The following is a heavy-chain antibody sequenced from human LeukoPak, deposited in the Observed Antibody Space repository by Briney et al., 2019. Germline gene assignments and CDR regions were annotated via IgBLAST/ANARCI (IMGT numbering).Heavy chain of an antibody. J-gene: IGHJ5*02. Sequence: GGSLRLSCAASGFTFSSYWMHWVRQAPGKGLEWVSRVSSEGKSTSFADSVKGRFTISRDNAKNSLYLQMNSLRAEDTAVYYCARDAKWFDPWGQGTLVTVSS. CDR2: VSSEGKST. V-gene: IGHV3-74*01. CDR3: ARDAKWFDP. CDR1: GFTFSSYW.